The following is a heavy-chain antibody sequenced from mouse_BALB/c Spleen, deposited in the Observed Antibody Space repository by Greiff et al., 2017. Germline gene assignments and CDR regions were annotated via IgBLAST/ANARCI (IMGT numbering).Heavy chain of an antibody. V-gene: IGHV1S22*01. CDR2: IYPGSGST. Sequence: LQQPGSELVRPGASVKLSCKASGYTFTSYWMHWVKQRHGQGLEWIGNIYPGSGSTNYDEKFKSKGTLTVDTSSSTAYMHLSSLTSEDSAVYYCTREGTMITDGVWFAYWGQGTLVTVSA. CDR1: GYTFTSYW. D-gene: IGHD2-4*01. J-gene: IGHJ3*01. CDR3: TREGTMITDGVWFAY.